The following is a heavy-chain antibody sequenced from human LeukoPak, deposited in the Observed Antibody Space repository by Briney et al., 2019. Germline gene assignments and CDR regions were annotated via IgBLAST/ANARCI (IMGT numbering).Heavy chain of an antibody. CDR3: ASSPRGYSYGYGDYFDY. CDR2: IYYSGST. Sequence: SETLSLTCTVSGGSISSSSYYWGWIRQPPGKGLEWIGSIYYSGSTYYNPSLRSRVTISVDTSKNQFSLKQSSVTAADTAVYYCASSPRGYSYGYGDYFDYWGQGTLVTVSS. D-gene: IGHD5-18*01. J-gene: IGHJ4*02. CDR1: GGSISSSSYY. V-gene: IGHV4-39*01.